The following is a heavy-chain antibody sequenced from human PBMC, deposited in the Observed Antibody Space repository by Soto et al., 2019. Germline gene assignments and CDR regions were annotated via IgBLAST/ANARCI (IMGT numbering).Heavy chain of an antibody. V-gene: IGHV4-39*01. D-gene: IGHD6-13*01. CDR3: ATTRGLAVGGSFNY. CDR2: FFSGST. CDR1: GGSIASRSSY. J-gene: IGHJ4*02. Sequence: SETLSLTCSVSGGSIASRSSYWAWIRQPPGKGLEWIGTFFSGSTFSNPSLRSRVTISKDTSRNQFSLKLTSVAATDTAMYYCATTRGLAVGGSFNYWGQGALVTVSS.